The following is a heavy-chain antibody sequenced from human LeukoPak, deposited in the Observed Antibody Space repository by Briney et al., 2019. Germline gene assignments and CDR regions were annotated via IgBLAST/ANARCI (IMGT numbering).Heavy chain of an antibody. V-gene: IGHV4-34*01. J-gene: IGHJ4*02. D-gene: IGHD3/OR15-3a*01. CDR1: GGSRSGYY. CDR3: ARASGFRTKTFDY. CDR2: INHSGST. Sequence: SETLSLTCAVYGGSRSGYYWSWIRQPPGKGLEWIGEINHSGSTNYNPSLKSRVTISVDTSKKQFSMKLSSVTAADTAVYYCARASGFRTKTFDYWGQGTLVTVSS.